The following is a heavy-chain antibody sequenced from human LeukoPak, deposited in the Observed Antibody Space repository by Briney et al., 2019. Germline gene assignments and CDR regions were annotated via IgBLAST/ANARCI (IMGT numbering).Heavy chain of an antibody. CDR1: GFIFSNYA. CDR2: ISGRSGST. J-gene: IGHJ4*02. D-gene: IGHD3-9*01. Sequence: GASLRLSCAASGFIFSNYAMYWVRQAPGKGLEWVSAISGRSGSTNYADSVKGRFTISRDSSKNTLYLQMNSLRADDTAVYYCAKWGDYDVLTGYYVSDFWGQGTLVTVSS. CDR3: AKWGDYDVLTGYYVSDF. V-gene: IGHV3-23*01.